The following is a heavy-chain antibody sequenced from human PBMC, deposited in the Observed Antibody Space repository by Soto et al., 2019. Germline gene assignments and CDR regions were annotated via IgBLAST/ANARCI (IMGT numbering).Heavy chain of an antibody. V-gene: IGHV3-23*01. CDR1: GFTFSSYA. CDR2: ISGSGGST. Sequence: GGTLRLSSAASGFTFSSYAMSWVRQAPGKGLEWVSAISGSGGSTYYADSVKGRFTISRDNSKNTLYLQMNSLRAEDTAVYYCAKGGAAGDAFDIWGQGIMVTFSS. D-gene: IGHD6-13*01. CDR3: AKGGAAGDAFDI. J-gene: IGHJ3*02.